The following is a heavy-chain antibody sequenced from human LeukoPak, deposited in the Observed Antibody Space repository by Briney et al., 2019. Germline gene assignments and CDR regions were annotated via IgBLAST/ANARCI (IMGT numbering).Heavy chain of an antibody. CDR3: ARTCGGDCSNFDY. CDR1: GGHISSGDYY. D-gene: IGHD2-21*02. Sequence: SETLSLTCTVSGGHISSGDYYWSWIRQPPGKGLEWIGYIYYSGSTYYNPSLRSRVTISVDTSKNQFSLKLSSVTAADTAVYYCARTCGGDCSNFDYWGQGTLVTVSS. CDR2: IYYSGST. J-gene: IGHJ4*02. V-gene: IGHV4-30-4*01.